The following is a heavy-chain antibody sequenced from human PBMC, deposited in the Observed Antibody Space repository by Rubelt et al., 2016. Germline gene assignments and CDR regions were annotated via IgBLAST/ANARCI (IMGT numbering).Heavy chain of an antibody. V-gene: IGHV3-15*01. CDR1: GFTFSNAW. CDR2: IKSETDGGTT. CDR3: ITDGDSSSSGWTT. J-gene: IGHJ4*02. D-gene: IGHD6-6*01. Sequence: EVQLVESGGGLVKPGGSLRLSCAASGFTFSNAWMSWFRQAPATGLEWVGRIKSETDGGTTDYAAPVKGRFTISRDDSKNTLYLQMNSLKTEDTAVYYCITDGDSSSSGWTTWGQGTLVTVSS.